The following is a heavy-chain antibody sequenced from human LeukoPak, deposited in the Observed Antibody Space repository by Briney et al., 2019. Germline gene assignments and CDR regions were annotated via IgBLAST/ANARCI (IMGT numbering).Heavy chain of an antibody. Sequence: GGSLRLSCEASGFSFSTYNMDWVRQTPGKGLEWISSITTSSSYTFYADSVKGRFTISRDNARNSLYLQMNSLTAEDTAVYYCARDPYSGAYGDTYYYFMDVWGKGTTVTISS. CDR3: ARDPYSGAYGDTYYYFMDV. D-gene: IGHD1-26*01. J-gene: IGHJ6*03. CDR1: GFSFSTYN. CDR2: ITTSSSYT. V-gene: IGHV3-21*01.